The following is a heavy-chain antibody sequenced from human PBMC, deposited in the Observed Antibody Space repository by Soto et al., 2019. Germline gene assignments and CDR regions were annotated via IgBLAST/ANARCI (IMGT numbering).Heavy chain of an antibody. V-gene: IGHV3-74*01. Sequence: EVQLVESGGALVQPGGSPRLSCAASGFTFSSYWMHWVRQAPGEGLVWVSRIKTDGSSTSYADSVKGRFTISRDNAKNTMYLQMNSLRAEDTAAYYCARVGVGHYEFDYWGQGTLVTVSS. D-gene: IGHD3-16*01. J-gene: IGHJ4*02. CDR3: ARVGVGHYEFDY. CDR1: GFTFSSYW. CDR2: IKTDGSST.